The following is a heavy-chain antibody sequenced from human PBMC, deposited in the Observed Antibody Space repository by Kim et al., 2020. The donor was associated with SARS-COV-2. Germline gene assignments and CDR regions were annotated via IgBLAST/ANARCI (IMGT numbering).Heavy chain of an antibody. V-gene: IGHV4-39*01. Sequence: SETLSLTCTVSGGSISSSSYYWGWIRQPPGKGLEWIGSIYYSGSTYYNPSLKSRVTISVDTSKNQSSLKLSSVTAADTAVYYCARGLGLRFLEWLVPDAFDIWGQGTMVTVSS. CDR2: IYYSGST. J-gene: IGHJ3*02. CDR3: ARGLGLRFLEWLVPDAFDI. D-gene: IGHD3-3*01. CDR1: GGSISSSSYY.